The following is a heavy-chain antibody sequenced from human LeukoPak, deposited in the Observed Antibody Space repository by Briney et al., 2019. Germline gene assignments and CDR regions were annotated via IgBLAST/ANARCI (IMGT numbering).Heavy chain of an antibody. V-gene: IGHV4-38-2*02. CDR3: ARRYSSSWYGWYFDY. CDR1: GYSISSGDY. J-gene: IGHJ4*02. Sequence: PSETLSLTCTVSGYSISSGDYWGWIRQPPGKGLEWIGSVYHSGSTYYNPFLKSRVTISVDTSKNQFSLKLSSVTAADTAVYYCARRYSSSWYGWYFDYWGQGTLVTVSS. CDR2: VYHSGST. D-gene: IGHD6-13*01.